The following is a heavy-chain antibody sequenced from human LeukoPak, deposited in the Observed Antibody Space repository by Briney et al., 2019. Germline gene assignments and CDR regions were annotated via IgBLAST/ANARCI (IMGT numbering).Heavy chain of an antibody. CDR1: GGSFSGYY. D-gene: IGHD3-3*01. CDR3: ARGNVLRFLEWLLSSVGEALDAFDI. J-gene: IGHJ3*02. CDR2: INHSGST. Sequence: SETLSLTCAVYGGSFSGYYWSWIRQPPGKGLEWIGEINHSGSTNYNPSLKSRVTISVDTSKNQFSLKLSPVTAADTAVYYCARGNVLRFLEWLLSSVGEALDAFDIWGQGTMVTVSS. V-gene: IGHV4-34*01.